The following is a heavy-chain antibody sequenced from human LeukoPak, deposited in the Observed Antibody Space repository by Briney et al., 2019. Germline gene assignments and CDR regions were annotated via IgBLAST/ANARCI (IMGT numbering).Heavy chain of an antibody. Sequence: SLRLSCAASGFTFDDYAIHWVRQAPGKGLEWVSGISWNSGSIGYADSVKGRFTISRDNSKNSLYLQMNSLRAEDTALYYCAKPYSKFGYSGSYESWGQGTLVTVSS. CDR3: AKPYSKFGYSGSYES. D-gene: IGHD1-26*01. J-gene: IGHJ4*02. CDR2: ISWNSGSI. CDR1: GFTFDDYA. V-gene: IGHV3-9*01.